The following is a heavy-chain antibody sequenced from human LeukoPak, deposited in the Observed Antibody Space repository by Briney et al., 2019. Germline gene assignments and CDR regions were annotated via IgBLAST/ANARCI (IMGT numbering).Heavy chain of an antibody. CDR1: GFIFSHHG. V-gene: IGHV3-23*01. CDR2: ISGSGGST. J-gene: IGHJ4*02. CDR3: AKDPDSGWYGDY. D-gene: IGHD6-19*01. Sequence: GRSLRLSCAASGFIFSHHGMHWVRQAPGKGLEWVSTISGSGGSTYYADSVKGRFTISRDNSKNTLYLQINSLRAEDTAVYYCAKDPDSGWYGDYWGQGTLVTASS.